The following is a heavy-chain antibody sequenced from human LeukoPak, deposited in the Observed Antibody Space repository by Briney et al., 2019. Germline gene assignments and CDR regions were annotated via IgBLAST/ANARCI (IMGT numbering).Heavy chain of an antibody. J-gene: IGHJ4*02. CDR2: ISYSGRT. V-gene: IGHV4-61*08. CDR1: GGSVSSGAYY. CDR3: ARARWRYSGDY. D-gene: IGHD6-13*01. Sequence: SETLSLTCTVSGGSVSSGAYYWSWFRQPPGKGLVWSGYISYSGRTNYNPSLKRRGTISAGASTNQFSLMLIYVPAAETAAYYCARARWRYSGDYWGRGTLVTVFS.